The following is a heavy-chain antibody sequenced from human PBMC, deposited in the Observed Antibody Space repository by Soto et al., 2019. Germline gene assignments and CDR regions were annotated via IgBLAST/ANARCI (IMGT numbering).Heavy chain of an antibody. Sequence: GGSLRLSCAASGFTFSDYYMSWIRQAPGKGLEWVSYISSSSSYTNYADSVKGRFTISRDNAKNSLYLQMNSLRAEDTAVYYCARDPDLRFPWGGDYGVDPLSYFDYWGQGTLVTVSS. CDR3: ARDPDLRFPWGGDYGVDPLSYFDY. CDR1: GFTFSDYY. CDR2: ISSSSSYT. V-gene: IGHV3-11*06. J-gene: IGHJ4*02. D-gene: IGHD4-17*01.